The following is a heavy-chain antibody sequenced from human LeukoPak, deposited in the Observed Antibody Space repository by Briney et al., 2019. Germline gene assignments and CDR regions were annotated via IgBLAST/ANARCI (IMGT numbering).Heavy chain of an antibody. CDR2: INPSGGRI. D-gene: IGHD6-19*01. J-gene: IGHJ5*02. CDR3: ARFPRIAVAGYNWFDP. Sequence: ASVKVSCKASGYTFTNYYMHWMRQAPGQGLEWMGIINPSGGRISYAQKFQGRVTMTTDTSTSTAYMELRSLRSDDTAVYYCARFPRIAVAGYNWFDPWGQGTLVTVSS. CDR1: GYTFTNYY. V-gene: IGHV1-46*01.